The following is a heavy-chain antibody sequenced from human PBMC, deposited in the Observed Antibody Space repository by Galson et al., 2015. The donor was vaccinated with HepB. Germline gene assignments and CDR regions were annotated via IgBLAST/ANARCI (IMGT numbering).Heavy chain of an antibody. J-gene: IGHJ5*02. V-gene: IGHV3-33*01. D-gene: IGHD3-16*01. CDR3: ARSFFAGPNSFGNNWFDP. CDR2: IWYDGSNK. CDR1: GFTFSSYG. Sequence: SLRLSCAASGFTFSSYGMHWVRQAPGKGLEWVAVIWYDGSNKYYADSVKGRFTISRDNSKNTLYLQMNSLRAEDTAVYYCARSFFAGPNSFGNNWFDPWGQGTLVTVSS.